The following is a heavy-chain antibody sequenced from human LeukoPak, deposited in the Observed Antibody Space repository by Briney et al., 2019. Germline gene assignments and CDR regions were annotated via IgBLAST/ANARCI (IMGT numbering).Heavy chain of an antibody. D-gene: IGHD3-10*01. CDR3: ARGRGATLYY. CDR2: INHSGST. CDR1: GGSFSGYY. V-gene: IGHV4-34*01. J-gene: IGHJ4*02. Sequence: SETLSLTCAVYGGSFSGYYWSWIRQPPGKGLEWIGEINHSGSTNYNPSLKSRVTISVDTSKNQFSLKLSSVTAADTAVYYCARGRGATLYYWGQGTLVTVSS.